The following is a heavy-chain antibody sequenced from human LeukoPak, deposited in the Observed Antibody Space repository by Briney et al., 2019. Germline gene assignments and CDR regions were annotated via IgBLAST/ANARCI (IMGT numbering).Heavy chain of an antibody. J-gene: IGHJ4*02. CDR1: GGSISSYY. D-gene: IGHD3-22*01. Sequence: SETLSLTCTVSGGSISSYYWSWIRQPAGKGLEWIGRIYSSGTTDYNPSLKSRVTMSVDTSRNQVSLKLSSVTAADTAVYYCARDAGDYYDSSGYPDYWGQGTLVTVSS. CDR3: ARDAGDYYDSSGYPDY. CDR2: IYSSGTT. V-gene: IGHV4-4*07.